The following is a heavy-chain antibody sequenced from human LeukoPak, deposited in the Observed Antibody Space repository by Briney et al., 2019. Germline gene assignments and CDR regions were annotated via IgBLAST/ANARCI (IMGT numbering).Heavy chain of an antibody. Sequence: PGGSLRLSCAASGFTFSSSWMHWVRQAPGKGLVWVSRINSGGSSTSYADSVKGRFTISRDNAKNTLYLQMNSLRAEDTAVYYCARVGLYSRTPFDYWGQGTLVTVSS. CDR3: ARVGLYSRTPFDY. V-gene: IGHV3-74*01. D-gene: IGHD6-13*01. J-gene: IGHJ4*02. CDR2: INSGGSST. CDR1: GFTFSSSW.